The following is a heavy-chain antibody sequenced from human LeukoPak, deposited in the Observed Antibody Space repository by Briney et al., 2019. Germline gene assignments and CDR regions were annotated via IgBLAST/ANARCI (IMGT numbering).Heavy chain of an antibody. D-gene: IGHD3-22*01. V-gene: IGHV1-18*01. CDR3: ARGGVDSSGYYLITIDY. Sequence: ASGKVSCKASGYTFSSYGITWVRQAPGQGPEWMGWISAYNGNTNYAQKFQGRVTMTTDTSTSTAYMELRSLRSDDTAVYYCARGGVDSSGYYLITIDYWGQGILVTVSS. J-gene: IGHJ4*02. CDR1: GYTFSSYG. CDR2: ISAYNGNT.